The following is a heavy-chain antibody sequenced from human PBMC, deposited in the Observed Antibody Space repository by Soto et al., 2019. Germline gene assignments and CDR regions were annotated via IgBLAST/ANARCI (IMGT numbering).Heavy chain of an antibody. CDR2: IYPGDSDT. CDR1: GYSFTIYW. V-gene: IGHV5-51*01. J-gene: IGHJ4*02. CDR3: ATSAVAGTRSFDY. Sequence: GESLKISCKGSGYSFTIYWIGWVRQMPGKGLEWMGIIYPGDSDTRYSPSFQGQVTISADKSISTAYLQWSSLKASDTAMYYCATSAVAGTRSFDYWGQGTLVTVSS. D-gene: IGHD6-19*01.